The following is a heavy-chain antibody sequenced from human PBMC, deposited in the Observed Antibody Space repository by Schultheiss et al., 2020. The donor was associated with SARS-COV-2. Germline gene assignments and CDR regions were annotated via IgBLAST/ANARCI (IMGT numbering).Heavy chain of an antibody. Sequence: ASVKVSCKASGYTFTGYYLHWVRQAPGQGLEWMGRIHPNSGGTNYAQKFQGRVTMTRDTSISTAYMELSRLRSDDTAVYYCARERIPQRRPYYYYYMDVWGKGTTVTVSS. J-gene: IGHJ6*03. CDR1: GYTFTGYY. CDR2: IHPNSGGT. V-gene: IGHV1-2*06. D-gene: IGHD6-25*01. CDR3: ARERIPQRRPYYYYYMDV.